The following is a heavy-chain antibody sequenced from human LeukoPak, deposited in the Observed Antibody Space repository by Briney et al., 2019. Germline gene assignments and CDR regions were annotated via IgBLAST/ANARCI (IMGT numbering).Heavy chain of an antibody. D-gene: IGHD5-24*01. CDR2: INPNSGGT. CDR1: GYTFTCYY. Sequence: ASVKVSCKAAGYTFTCYYMHWVRQAPGQGLEWMGCINPNSGGTNYAQKFQGRVTMTRDTSISTAYMELRRLRSDDTAVYYCANGYNPNDAFDIWGQGTMVTVSS. V-gene: IGHV1-2*02. CDR3: ANGYNPNDAFDI. J-gene: IGHJ3*02.